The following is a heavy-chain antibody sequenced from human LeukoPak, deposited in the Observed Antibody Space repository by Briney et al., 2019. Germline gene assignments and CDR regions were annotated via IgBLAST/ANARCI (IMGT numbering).Heavy chain of an antibody. Sequence: GASVRLSCAASGFTFSSYAMSWVRQAPGKGLEWVSAISGSGGSTYYADSVKGRFTISRDNSKNTLYLQMNSLRAEDTAVYYCAKGDYYDSSGSSYNYYYGMDVWGQGTTVTVSS. D-gene: IGHD3-22*01. CDR2: ISGSGGST. CDR3: AKGDYYDSSGSSYNYYYGMDV. V-gene: IGHV3-23*01. J-gene: IGHJ6*02. CDR1: GFTFSSYA.